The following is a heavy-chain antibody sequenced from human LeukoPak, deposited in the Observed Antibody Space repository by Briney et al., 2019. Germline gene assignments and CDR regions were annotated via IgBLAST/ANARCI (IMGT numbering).Heavy chain of an antibody. D-gene: IGHD1-14*01. J-gene: IGHJ3*02. CDR1: GGSISSGDYY. V-gene: IGHV4-30-4*08. CDR2: IYYSGST. CDR3: ASDQWTRKAFDI. Sequence: SETLSLTCTVSGGSISSGDYYWSWIRQPPGKGLEWIGYIYYSGSTYYNPSLKSRVTISVDTSKNQFSLKLSSVTAADTAVYYCASDQWTRKAFDIWGQGTMVTVSS.